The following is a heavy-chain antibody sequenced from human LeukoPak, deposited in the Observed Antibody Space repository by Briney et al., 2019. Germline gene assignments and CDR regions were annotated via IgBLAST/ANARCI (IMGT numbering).Heavy chain of an antibody. V-gene: IGHV3-74*01. Sequence: GGSLRLSCAASGFTFSSYAMSWVRHAPGKGLEWVSRVNGDGSTTTYADSVKGRFTISRDNAKNTLYLQMNSLRVEDTAVYYCAVKGGHNDLDAPFDYGGPGTLVTVSS. CDR1: GFTFSSYA. CDR2: VNGDGSTT. D-gene: IGHD5-12*01. CDR3: AVKGGHNDLDAPFDY. J-gene: IGHJ4*02.